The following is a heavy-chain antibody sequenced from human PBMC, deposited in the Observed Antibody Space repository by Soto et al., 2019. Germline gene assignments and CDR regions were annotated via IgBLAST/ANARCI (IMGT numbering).Heavy chain of an antibody. CDR1: GFTFSSYA. CDR2: ISYDGSNK. Sequence: GGSLRLSCAASGFTFSSYAMRWVRQAPGKGLEWVAVISYDGSNKYYADSVKGRFTISRDNSKNTLYLQMNSLRAEDTAVYYCARESYDSSGYYLNWFDPWGQGTLVTVSS. D-gene: IGHD3-22*01. J-gene: IGHJ5*02. V-gene: IGHV3-30-3*01. CDR3: ARESYDSSGYYLNWFDP.